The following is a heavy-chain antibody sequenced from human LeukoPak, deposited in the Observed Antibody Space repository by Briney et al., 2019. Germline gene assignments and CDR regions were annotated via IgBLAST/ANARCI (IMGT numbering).Heavy chain of an antibody. Sequence: GGSLRLSCAASGFTFSSYAMHWVRQAPGKGLEWVAVISYDGSNKYYADSVKGRFTISRDNSKNTLYLQMNSLRAEDTAVYFCARDRSAVTDYWGQGPLVSVFS. CDR3: ARDRSAVTDY. CDR2: ISYDGSNK. V-gene: IGHV3-30*04. J-gene: IGHJ4*02. D-gene: IGHD4-17*01. CDR1: GFTFSSYA.